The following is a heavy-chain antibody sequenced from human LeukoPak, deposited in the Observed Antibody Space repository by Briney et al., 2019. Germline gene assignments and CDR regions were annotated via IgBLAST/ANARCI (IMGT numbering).Heavy chain of an antibody. Sequence: GRSLRLSCAASGFTFSSYNMQWVRQAPGKGLEWVAGTSYDGSKKFYADSVKGRFTISRDNSQNTLFPQMNSLRPEDTAVYYCAKPRGLDYYDSSVILDYWGQGTLVTVSS. CDR1: GFTFSSYN. CDR2: TSYDGSKK. J-gene: IGHJ4*02. CDR3: AKPRGLDYYDSSVILDY. V-gene: IGHV3-30*18. D-gene: IGHD3-22*01.